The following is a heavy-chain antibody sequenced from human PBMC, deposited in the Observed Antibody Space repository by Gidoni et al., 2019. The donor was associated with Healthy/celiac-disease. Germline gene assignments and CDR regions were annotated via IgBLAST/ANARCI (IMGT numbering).Heavy chain of an antibody. Sequence: EVQLLESGGGLVQPGGSLRRSCAASGSTFSSHAMSWVRQAPGKGLEWVSAISGSGGSTYYADSVKGRFTISRDNSKNTLYLQMNSLRAEDTAVYYCAKDLLSIAARRVYYFDYWGQGTLVTVSS. CDR2: ISGSGGST. V-gene: IGHV3-23*01. J-gene: IGHJ4*02. CDR3: AKDLLSIAARRVYYFDY. CDR1: GSTFSSHA. D-gene: IGHD6-6*01.